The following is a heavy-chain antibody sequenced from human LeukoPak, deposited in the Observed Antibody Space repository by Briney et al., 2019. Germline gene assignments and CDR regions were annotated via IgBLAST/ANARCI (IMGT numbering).Heavy chain of an antibody. CDR2: INWNSDSI. CDR3: ARDGGSSWYFDY. J-gene: IGHJ4*02. V-gene: IGHV3-9*01. Sequence: GGSLRLSCAVSGFTFDDYAMHWVRQVPGKGLEWVSGINWNSDSIGYADSVKGRFTISRDNAKNSLYLQMSSLRAEDTAVYYCARDGGSSWYFDYWGQGTLVTVSS. D-gene: IGHD6-13*01. CDR1: GFTFDDYA.